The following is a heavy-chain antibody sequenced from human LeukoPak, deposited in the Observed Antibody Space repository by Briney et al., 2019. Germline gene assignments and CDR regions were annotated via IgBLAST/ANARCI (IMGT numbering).Heavy chain of an antibody. CDR2: IKQDGSEK. CDR3: ASLAAAGDY. Sequence: GGSLRLSCAASGFTFSSYWMSWVRQAPGKGLEWVANIKQDGSEKYYVDSVKGRFTISRDNSKNTLYLQMNSLRAEDTAVYYCASLAAAGDYWGQGTLVTVSS. CDR1: GFTFSSYW. D-gene: IGHD6-13*01. V-gene: IGHV3-7*02. J-gene: IGHJ4*02.